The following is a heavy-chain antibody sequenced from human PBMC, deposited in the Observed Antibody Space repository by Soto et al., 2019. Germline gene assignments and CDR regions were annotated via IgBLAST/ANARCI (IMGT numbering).Heavy chain of an antibody. CDR3: ARDPVRGDGYALDY. D-gene: IGHD5-12*01. CDR1: GFTFSSYW. J-gene: IGHJ4*02. CDR2: IKPDGSQT. Sequence: QPGGSLSLSCAASGFTFSSYWMTWVRQAPGKGLEWVANIKPDGSQTNYVDSVKGRFTISRDNAKNSLYLQVYSLRAEDSAVYYCARDPVRGDGYALDYWGQGALVTVSS. V-gene: IGHV3-7*01.